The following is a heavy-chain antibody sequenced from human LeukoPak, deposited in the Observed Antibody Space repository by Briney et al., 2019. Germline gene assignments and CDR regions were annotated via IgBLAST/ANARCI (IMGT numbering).Heavy chain of an antibody. CDR2: ISGSGGST. D-gene: IGHD1-26*01. V-gene: IGHV3-23*01. CDR1: GFTLSSYA. J-gene: IGHJ3*02. Sequence: GGSLRLSCAASGFTLSSYAMSWVRQAPGKGLEWVSAISGSGGSTYYADSVKGRFTISRDNSKNTLYLQMNSLRAEDTAVYYCAKDGEWELQSDAFDIWGQGTMVTVSS. CDR3: AKDGEWELQSDAFDI.